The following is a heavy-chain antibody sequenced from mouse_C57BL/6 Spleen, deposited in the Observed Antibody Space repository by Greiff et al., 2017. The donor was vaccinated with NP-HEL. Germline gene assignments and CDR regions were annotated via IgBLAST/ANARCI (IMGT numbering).Heavy chain of an antibody. CDR2: INYDGSST. D-gene: IGHD1-1*01. V-gene: IGHV5-16*01. CDR3: ARAGTVVARGYAMDY. J-gene: IGHJ4*01. CDR1: GFTFSDYY. Sequence: VQLQESEGGLVQPGSSMKLSCTASGFTFSDYYMAWVRQVPEKGLEWVANINYDGSSTYYLDSLKSRFIISRDNAKNILYLQMSSLKSEDTATYYCARAGTVVARGYAMDYWGQGTSVTVSS.